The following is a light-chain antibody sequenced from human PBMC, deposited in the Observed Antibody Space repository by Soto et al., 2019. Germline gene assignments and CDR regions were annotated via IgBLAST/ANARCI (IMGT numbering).Light chain of an antibody. Sequence: EMVLTQSPGTLSLSPGESASLSCRASQSIANSLAWYQQKPGQAPRLLIFAASSRATGIPDRFSGSGSGTDFTLTISRLEPEDFAVYRCQQNGGSPRTFGQGTKVDI. CDR2: AAS. J-gene: IGKJ1*01. CDR1: QSIANS. V-gene: IGKV3-20*01. CDR3: QQNGGSPRT.